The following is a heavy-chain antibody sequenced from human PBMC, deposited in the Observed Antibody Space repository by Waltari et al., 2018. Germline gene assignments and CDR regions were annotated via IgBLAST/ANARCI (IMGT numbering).Heavy chain of an antibody. CDR3: ATDPSGHVDY. CDR2: IYYSGST. CDR1: GGSISSHY. J-gene: IGHJ4*02. D-gene: IGHD6-6*01. Sequence: QVQLQESGPGLVKPSETLSLTCTVSGGSISSHYWSWIRQPPGKGLEWIGYIYYSGSTNYNPSLKSRVTISVDTSKNQCSLKLSSVTAADTAVYYCATDPSGHVDYWGQGTLVTVSS. V-gene: IGHV4-59*11.